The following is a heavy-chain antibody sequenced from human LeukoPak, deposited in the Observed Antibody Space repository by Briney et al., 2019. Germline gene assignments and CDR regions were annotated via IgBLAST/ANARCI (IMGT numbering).Heavy chain of an antibody. Sequence: PLETLSLTCTVSGASLISYYWNWIRQPPGKGLEWIGYIYYNGSPNYNPSLESRVTMSQDTSKNQFSLKLTSVTAADTAVYYCARDSRSYERSGYYHFDYWGQGSLVTVSS. J-gene: IGHJ4*02. CDR2: IYYNGSP. V-gene: IGHV4-59*01. CDR3: ARDSRSYERSGYYHFDY. D-gene: IGHD3-22*01. CDR1: GASLISYY.